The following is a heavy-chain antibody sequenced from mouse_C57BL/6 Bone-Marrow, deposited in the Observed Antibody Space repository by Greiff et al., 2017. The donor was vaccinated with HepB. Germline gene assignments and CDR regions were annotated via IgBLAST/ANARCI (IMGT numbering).Heavy chain of an antibody. CDR1: GFTFSSYA. V-gene: IGHV5-4*01. CDR2: ISDGGSYT. D-gene: IGHD2-3*01. Sequence: VQRVASGGGLVPPGGSLKLSCAASGFTFSSYAMSWVRLTPEKRLEWVATISDGGSYTYYPDNVKGRFTISRDNAKNNLYLQMSHLKSEDTAMYYCARELLIYDGYWRFAYWGQGTLVTVSA. CDR3: ARELLIYDGYWRFAY. J-gene: IGHJ3*01.